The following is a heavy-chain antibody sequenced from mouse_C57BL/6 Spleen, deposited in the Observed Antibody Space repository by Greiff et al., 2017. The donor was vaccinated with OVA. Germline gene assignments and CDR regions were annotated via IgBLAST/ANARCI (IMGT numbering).Heavy chain of an antibody. CDR3: ARNRIYYYGSSYDYYSDY. CDR2: IWSGGST. D-gene: IGHD1-1*01. CDR1: GFSLTSYG. J-gene: IGHJ2*01. V-gene: IGHV2-2*01. Sequence: VQVVESGPGLVQPSQSLSITCTVSGFSLTSYGVHWVRQSPGKGLEWLGVIWSGGSTDYNAAFISRLSISKDTSKSQVFFKMNSLQADDTAIYYCARNRIYYYGSSYDYYSDYWGQGTTLTVSS.